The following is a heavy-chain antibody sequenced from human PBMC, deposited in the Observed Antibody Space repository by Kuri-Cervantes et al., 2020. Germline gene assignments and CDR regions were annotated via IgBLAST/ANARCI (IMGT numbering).Heavy chain of an antibody. V-gene: IGHV1-69*13. CDR3: ARGDYDFWSGYPSGAFDI. CDR1: GGTFSSYA. J-gene: IGHJ3*02. Sequence: SVKVSCKASGGTFSSYAISWVRQAPGQGLEWMGRIIPIFGTANYAQKFQGRVTITADESTSTAYMELSSLRSEDTAVYYCARGDYDFWSGYPSGAFDIWGQGTMVTVSS. CDR2: IIPIFGTA. D-gene: IGHD3-3*01.